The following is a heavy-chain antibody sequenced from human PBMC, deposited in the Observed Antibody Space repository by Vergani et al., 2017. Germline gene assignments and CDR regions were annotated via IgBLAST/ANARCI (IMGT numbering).Heavy chain of an antibody. D-gene: IGHD3-9*01. CDR1: GFTFSRYG. Sequence: QVQLVESGGGVVQPGRSLRLSCAASGFTFSRYGMHWVRQAPGKGLEWVAVISYDGSNKYYADSVKGRFTISRDNSKNTLYLQMNSLRAEDTAVYYCAILSWGYYKDNWGQGTLVTVSS. CDR3: AILSWGYYKDN. CDR2: ISYDGSNK. J-gene: IGHJ4*02. V-gene: IGHV3-30*03.